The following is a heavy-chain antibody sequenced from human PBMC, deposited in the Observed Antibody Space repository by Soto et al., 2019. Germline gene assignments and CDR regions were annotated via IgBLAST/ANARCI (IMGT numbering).Heavy chain of an antibody. CDR2: LYWDDDK. Sequence: QITLKESGPTLVKPTQTLTLTCTVSGFSLSSIGVGVGWIRQPPGKALEWLGILYWDDDKHYSPSLKSRISIAKDTSQDQVVLTLTNMDPVDTATYYCAHTIVVVPTAHDAFDVWGQGTMVTVSS. CDR3: AHTIVVVPTAHDAFDV. CDR1: GFSLSSIGVG. J-gene: IGHJ3*01. D-gene: IGHD2-2*01. V-gene: IGHV2-5*02.